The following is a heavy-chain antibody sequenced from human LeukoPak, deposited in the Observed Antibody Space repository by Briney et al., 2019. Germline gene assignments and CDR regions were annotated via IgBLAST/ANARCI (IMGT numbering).Heavy chain of an antibody. CDR1: GGSLSSYY. CDR3: ARQDDSSGYYYDY. J-gene: IGHJ4*02. D-gene: IGHD3-22*01. Sequence: SETLSLTCTVSGGSLSSYYWSWIRQPPGKGLEWIGYIYTSGSTNYNPSLKSRVTISVDTSKNQFSLKLSSVTAADTAVYYCARQDDSSGYYYDYWGQGTLVTVSS. CDR2: IYTSGST. V-gene: IGHV4-4*09.